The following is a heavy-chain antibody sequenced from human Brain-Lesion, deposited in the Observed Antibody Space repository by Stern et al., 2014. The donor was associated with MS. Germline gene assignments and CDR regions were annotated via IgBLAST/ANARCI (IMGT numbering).Heavy chain of an antibody. Sequence: VQLVESGPGLVKPSQTLSLSCTVSGGSISSGGYYWSWIRQPAGKGLEWIGRIFNSGSPSYNPSLKSRVTISIDTSKNPFSLRLNPMTAADTAVYYCARGRVVPGFQYYATDVWGQGTTVIVSS. CDR2: IFNSGSP. V-gene: IGHV4-61*02. CDR3: ARGRVVPGFQYYATDV. D-gene: IGHD2-2*01. J-gene: IGHJ6*02. CDR1: GGSISSGGYY.